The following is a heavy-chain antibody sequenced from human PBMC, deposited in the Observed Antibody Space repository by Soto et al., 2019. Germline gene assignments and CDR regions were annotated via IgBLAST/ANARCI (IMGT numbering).Heavy chain of an antibody. CDR3: ARHLGGNHYYYGMDV. Sequence: QVQLVQSGAEVKKPGSSVKVSCKASGGTFSSYAISWVRQAPGQGLEWMGGIIPSFGTADYAQKFQGRVTITADDFTSTAYMELSSLRSEDTAVYYCARHLGGNHYYYGMDVWGQGTTVTVSS. V-gene: IGHV1-69*12. CDR2: IIPSFGTA. CDR1: GGTFSSYA. J-gene: IGHJ6*02. D-gene: IGHD3-16*01.